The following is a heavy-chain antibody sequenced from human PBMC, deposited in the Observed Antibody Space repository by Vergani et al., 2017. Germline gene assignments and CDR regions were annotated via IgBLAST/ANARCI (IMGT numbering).Heavy chain of an antibody. CDR1: GFTFSSYS. CDR3: ARDKGNMGAVAARYFQH. D-gene: IGHD6-19*01. J-gene: IGHJ1*01. Sequence: EVQLVESGGGLVKPGGSLRLSCAASGFTFSSYSMNWVRQAPGKGLEWVSSISSSSSYIYYADSVKGRFTISRDNAKNSLYLQMNSRRAEDTAVYYWARDKGNMGAVAARYFQHWGQGTLVTVSA. CDR2: ISSSSSYI. V-gene: IGHV3-21*01.